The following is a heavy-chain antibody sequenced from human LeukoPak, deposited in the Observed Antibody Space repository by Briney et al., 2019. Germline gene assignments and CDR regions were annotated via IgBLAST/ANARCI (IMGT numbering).Heavy chain of an antibody. CDR3: AKDLHYGSADY. CDR1: GFTFSSYS. J-gene: IGHJ4*02. D-gene: IGHD3-10*01. CDR2: ISSLSGTI. Sequence: GGSLRLSCAASGFTFSSYSMNWVRQAPGEGLEWVSYISSLSGTIYYADSVKGRFTISRDNAKNSLYLQMDSLRAEDTAVYYCAKDLHYGSADYWGQGTLVTVSS. V-gene: IGHV3-48*01.